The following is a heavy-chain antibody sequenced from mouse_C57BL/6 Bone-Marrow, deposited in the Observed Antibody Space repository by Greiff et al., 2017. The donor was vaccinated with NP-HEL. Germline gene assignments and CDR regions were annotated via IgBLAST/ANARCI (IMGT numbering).Heavy chain of an antibody. Sequence: EVQLMESGGDLVKPGGSLKLSCAASGFTFSSYGMSWVRQTPDQGLEWVATISSSGSYTYYQDSVKGSFTISRDNDKNTLYLQMRSLKSEDTAMYYCSRTNYDYDAWFAYWGQGTLVTVSA. CDR2: ISSSGSYT. V-gene: IGHV5-6*01. CDR3: SRTNYDYDAWFAY. CDR1: GFTFSSYG. D-gene: IGHD2-4*01. J-gene: IGHJ3*01.